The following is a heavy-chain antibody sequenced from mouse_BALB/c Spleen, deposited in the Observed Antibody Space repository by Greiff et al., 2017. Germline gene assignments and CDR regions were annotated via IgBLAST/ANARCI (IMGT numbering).Heavy chain of an antibody. Sequence: QVQLQQSGAELVRPGVSVKISCKGSGYTFTDYAMHWVKQSHAKSLEWIGVISTYYGDASYNQKFKGKATMTVDKSSSTAYMELARLTSEDSAIYYCARGKGNPSYYAMDYWGQGTSVTVSS. J-gene: IGHJ4*01. V-gene: IGHV1S137*01. CDR1: GYTFTDYA. CDR2: ISTYYGDA. D-gene: IGHD2-1*01. CDR3: ARGKGNPSYYAMDY.